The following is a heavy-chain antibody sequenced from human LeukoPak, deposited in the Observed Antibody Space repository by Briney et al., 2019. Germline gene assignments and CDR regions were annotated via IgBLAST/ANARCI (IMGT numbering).Heavy chain of an antibody. D-gene: IGHD6-13*01. CDR1: GFTFSSYG. V-gene: IGHV3-23*01. CDR2: ISGSGGST. CDR3: AKKGVYYYYYMDV. Sequence: GGTLRLSCAASGFTFSSYGMSWVRQAPGKGLEWVSAISGSGGSTYYADSVKGRFTISRDNSKNTLYLQTNSLRAEDTAVYYCAKKGVYYYYYMDVWGKGTTVTVSS. J-gene: IGHJ6*03.